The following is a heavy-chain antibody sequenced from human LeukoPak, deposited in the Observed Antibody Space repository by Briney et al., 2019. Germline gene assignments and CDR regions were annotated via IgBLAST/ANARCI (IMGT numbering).Heavy chain of an antibody. D-gene: IGHD1-1*01. CDR1: GDSVSSNSAA. CDR3: AREAQLSGDAFDI. CDR2: TYYRSKWFN. V-gene: IGHV6-1*01. Sequence: SQTLSLTCAISGDSVSSNSAAWHWIRQSPSRGLEWLGRTYYRSKWFNDYAIPVKSRITINPDTSKNQFSLQLISVTPEDTAVYYCAREAQLSGDAFDIWGQGTMVTVSS. J-gene: IGHJ3*02.